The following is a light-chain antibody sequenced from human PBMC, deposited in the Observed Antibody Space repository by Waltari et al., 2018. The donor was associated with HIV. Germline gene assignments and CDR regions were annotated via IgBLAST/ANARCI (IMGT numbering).Light chain of an antibody. V-gene: IGLV3-21*04. J-gene: IGLJ2*01. Sequence: SYVLTQPPSVSVAPGKTARITCGGNNIGTKSLHWYQQKPGQAPVVVIYYDSDRPSGIPERFSGSNSGNSATLTIIRVEAGDEADYYCQVWDPSGDHLIFGGGTKLTVL. CDR1: NIGTKS. CDR2: YDS. CDR3: QVWDPSGDHLI.